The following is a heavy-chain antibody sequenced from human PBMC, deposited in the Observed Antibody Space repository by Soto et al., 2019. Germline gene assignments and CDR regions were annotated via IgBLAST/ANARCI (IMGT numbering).Heavy chain of an antibody. D-gene: IGHD6-19*01. J-gene: IGHJ4*02. CDR3: AKDLQSRRVADGFDY. CDR2: ISGSGGST. V-gene: IGHV3-23*01. Sequence: VGSLRLSCAASGFTFSSYAMSWVRQAPGKGLEWVSAISGSGGSTYYADSVKGRFTISRDNSKNTLYLQMNSLRAEDTAVYYCAKDLQSRRVADGFDYWGQGTLVTVSS. CDR1: GFTFSSYA.